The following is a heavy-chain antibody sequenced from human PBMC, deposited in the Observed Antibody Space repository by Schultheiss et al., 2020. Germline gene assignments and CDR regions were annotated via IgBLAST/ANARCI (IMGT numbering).Heavy chain of an antibody. J-gene: IGHJ4*02. Sequence: GGSLRLSCKASGYSFTSYWIGWVRQMPGKGLEWMGIIYPGDSDTRYSPSFQGQVTISADKSISTAYLQWSSLKASDNAMYYCARHGDYLDYWGQGTLVTVSS. CDR2: IYPGDSDT. V-gene: IGHV5-51*01. CDR3: ARHGDYLDY. D-gene: IGHD2-15*01. CDR1: GYSFTSYW.